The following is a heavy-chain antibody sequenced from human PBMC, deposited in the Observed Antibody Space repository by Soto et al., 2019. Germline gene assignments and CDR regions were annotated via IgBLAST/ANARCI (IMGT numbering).Heavy chain of an antibody. V-gene: IGHV1-46*01. D-gene: IGHD4-17*01. CDR2: INPSGGST. J-gene: IGHJ4*02. Sequence: QVQLVQSGAEVKKPGASVKVSCKASGYTFTSYYMHWVRQAPGQGLEWMGIINPSGGSTSYEQKFQGRVTMNRDTSTSTVYMELSSLRSEDTAVYYCASWDGDSSLDYWGQGTLVTVSS. CDR1: GYTFTSYY. CDR3: ASWDGDSSLDY.